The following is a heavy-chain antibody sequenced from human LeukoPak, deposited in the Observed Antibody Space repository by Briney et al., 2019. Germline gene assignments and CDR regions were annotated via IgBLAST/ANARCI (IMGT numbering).Heavy chain of an antibody. D-gene: IGHD3-16*02. CDR1: GFTFSDYY. V-gene: IGHV3-11*01. CDR3: AREVVWGSYRYFDY. J-gene: IGHJ4*02. Sequence: GGSLRLSCAASGFTFSDYYMSWIRQAPGKGLEWVSYISSSGSTIYYADSVKGRFTISRDNAKNPLYLQMNSLRAEDTAVYYCAREVVWGSYRYFDYWGQGTLVTVSS. CDR2: ISSSGSTI.